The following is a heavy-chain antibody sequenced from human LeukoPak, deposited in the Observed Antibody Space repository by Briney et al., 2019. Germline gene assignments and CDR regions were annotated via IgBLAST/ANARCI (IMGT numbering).Heavy chain of an antibody. CDR1: GFTFSSYA. J-gene: IGHJ4*02. D-gene: IGHD6-6*01. CDR3: ARGGPVAASY. V-gene: IGHV3-30-3*01. Sequence: PGGSLRLSCAAPGFTFSSYAMHWVRQAPGKGLEWVAVISYDGSNKYYADSVKGRFTISRDNSKNTLYLQMNSLRAEDTAVYYCARGGPVAASYRGQGTLVTVSS. CDR2: ISYDGSNK.